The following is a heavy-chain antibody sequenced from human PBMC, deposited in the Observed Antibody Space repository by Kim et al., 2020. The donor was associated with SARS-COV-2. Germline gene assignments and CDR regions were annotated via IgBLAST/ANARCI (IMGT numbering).Heavy chain of an antibody. Sequence: GSLRLSCAASGFTLSSYWMHWVRQAPGKGPVWVARINSDESSTSYADSVRGRFTISRDNAKNTLYLQMNSLRAEDTAVYYCARPRSTSMQGSMDVWGQ. CDR1: GFTLSSYW. CDR3: ARPRSTSMQGSMDV. D-gene: IGHD2-2*01. J-gene: IGHJ6*02. CDR2: INSDESST. V-gene: IGHV3-74*01.